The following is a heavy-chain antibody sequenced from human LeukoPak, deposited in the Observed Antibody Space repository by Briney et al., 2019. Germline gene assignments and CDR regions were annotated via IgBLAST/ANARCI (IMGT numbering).Heavy chain of an antibody. V-gene: IGHV3-33*01. CDR2: IWYDGGNK. CDR1: GFTFSSYG. Sequence: GGSLRLSCATSGFTFSSYGMHWVRQAPGKGLEWVAVIWYDGGNKYYGDSVKGRFTISRDNSKSTLYLQMNSLRAEDTAVYCCATGDYGGPFDYWGQGTLVTVSS. D-gene: IGHD4-17*01. CDR3: ATGDYGGPFDY. J-gene: IGHJ4*02.